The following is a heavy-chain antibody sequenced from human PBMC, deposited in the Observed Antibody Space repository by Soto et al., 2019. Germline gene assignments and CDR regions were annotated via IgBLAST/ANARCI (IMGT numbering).Heavy chain of an antibody. D-gene: IGHD2-15*01. J-gene: IGHJ4*02. Sequence: GGSVILYCPASGFTFSSDSITWVRLAPGKGLEWVSTISGDGENTYYADSVKGRFAISRDNSKNTLSLQMNSRRAEDTAVYYWANDIVVVGASNNYWGQGTLVTVSS. CDR3: ANDIVVVGASNNY. V-gene: IGHV3-23*01. CDR1: GFTFSSDS. CDR2: ISGDGENT.